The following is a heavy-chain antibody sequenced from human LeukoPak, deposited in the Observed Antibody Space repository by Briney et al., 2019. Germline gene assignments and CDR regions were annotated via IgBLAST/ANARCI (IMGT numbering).Heavy chain of an antibody. V-gene: IGHV4-34*01. CDR3: ARGWGYSYIGATWFDP. Sequence: SETLSLTCAVYGGSFSGYYWSWIRQPPGKGLEWIGEINHSGSTNYNPSLKSRVTISVDTSKNQSSLKLSSVTAADTAVYYCARGWGYSYIGATWFDPWGQGTLVTVSS. D-gene: IGHD5-18*01. CDR2: INHSGST. J-gene: IGHJ5*02. CDR1: GGSFSGYY.